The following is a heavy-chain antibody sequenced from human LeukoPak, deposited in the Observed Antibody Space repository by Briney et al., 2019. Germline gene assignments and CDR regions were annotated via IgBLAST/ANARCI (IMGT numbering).Heavy chain of an antibody. CDR1: GGSISGAY. CDR2: IYYSGST. D-gene: IGHD6-6*01. CDR3: VRNIYTSSYYFDY. Sequence: SKTLSLTCSVSGGSISGAYWSWIRQPPGKGLEWIGYIYYSGSTNYNPSLKSRVTISVDTSKNQFSLKLSSVTAADTAVYYCVRNIYTSSYYFDYWGQGTLVTVSS. V-gene: IGHV4-59*01. J-gene: IGHJ4*02.